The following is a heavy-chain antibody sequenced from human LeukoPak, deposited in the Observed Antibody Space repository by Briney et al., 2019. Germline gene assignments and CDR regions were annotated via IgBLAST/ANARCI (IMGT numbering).Heavy chain of an antibody. Sequence: GGSLRLSCAASGFTVSSNYMSWVRQAPGKGLEWVSVIYSGGSTYYADSVKGRFTISRDNSKNTLYLQMNSLRAEDTAVYYCARRAYSNYRRLNHLGFDPWGQGTLVTVSS. V-gene: IGHV3-53*01. CDR1: GFTVSSNY. J-gene: IGHJ5*02. CDR2: IYSGGST. D-gene: IGHD4-11*01. CDR3: ARRAYSNYRRLNHLGFDP.